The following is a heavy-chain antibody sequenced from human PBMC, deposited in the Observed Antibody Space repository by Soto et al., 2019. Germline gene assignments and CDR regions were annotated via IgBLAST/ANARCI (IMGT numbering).Heavy chain of an antibody. CDR2: ISYDGSNK. Sequence: QVQLVESGGGVVQPGRSLRLSCAASGFTFSTYVMHWVRQAPGKGLEWVAVISYDGSNKYYADSVKGRFTISRDNSKNTLSLQMNSLRVDDTAVYSCSRGQYRSVCNDYWGQGTLVTVSS. CDR3: SRGQYRSVCNDY. V-gene: IGHV3-30-3*01. D-gene: IGHD3-3*01. J-gene: IGHJ4*02. CDR1: GFTFSTYV.